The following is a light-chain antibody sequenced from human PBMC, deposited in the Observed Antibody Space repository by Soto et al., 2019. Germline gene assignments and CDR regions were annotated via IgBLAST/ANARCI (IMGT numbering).Light chain of an antibody. CDR3: QQSYSNT. CDR1: QSITSY. V-gene: IGKV1-39*01. J-gene: IGKJ4*01. CDR2: AAS. Sequence: DIQMTQSPPSLPASVGDRFTITCRASQSITSYLNWYQQKPGKAPKLLIYAASSLQSGVPSRFSGSGSGTDFTLTISSLQPEDFATYYCQQSYSNTFGGGPKVEIK.